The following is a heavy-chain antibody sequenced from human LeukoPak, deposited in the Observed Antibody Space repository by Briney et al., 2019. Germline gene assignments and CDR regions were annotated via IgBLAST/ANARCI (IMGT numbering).Heavy chain of an antibody. CDR2: INHSGST. CDR3: ARFYCSSTGCYNYFDY. CDR1: GGSFSGYY. D-gene: IGHD2-2*02. Sequence: PSETLSLTCAVYGGSFSGYYWSWIRQPPGKGLEWIGEINHSGSTNYNPSLKSRVTISLDTSKNQFSLKLSSVTAADTAVYYCARFYCSSTGCYNYFDYWGQGTLVTVSS. J-gene: IGHJ4*02. V-gene: IGHV4-34*01.